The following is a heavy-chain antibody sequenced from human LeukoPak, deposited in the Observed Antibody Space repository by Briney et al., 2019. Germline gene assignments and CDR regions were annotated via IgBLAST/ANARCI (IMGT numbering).Heavy chain of an antibody. CDR2: ISYDGRNK. CDR1: GFTFSSYA. CDR3: ARDPGPIGKWNNWFDP. V-gene: IGHV3-30*04. Sequence: GRSLRLSRAASGFTFSSYAMHSVRQAPGKGLERVAVISYDGRNKYSADSAQDRFTLSRGNSKNTLYLPMNSLRAEDTAVYYCARDPGPIGKWNNWFDPWGQGTLVTVSS. D-gene: IGHD3-10*01. J-gene: IGHJ5*02.